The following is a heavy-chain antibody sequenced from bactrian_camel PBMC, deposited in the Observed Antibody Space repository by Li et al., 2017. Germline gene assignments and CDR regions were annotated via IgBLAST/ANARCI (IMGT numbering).Heavy chain of an antibody. CDR3: AGDRSYGAWYMESQYKY. CDR1: GDIVSTMC. V-gene: IGHV3S53*01. CDR2: IATAGLPT. Sequence: HVQLVESGGGSVEAGGPLKLSCAVSGDIVSTMCMGWVRQAPGTAREEVAIIATAGLPTAYVDSVKGRFTISRESGKNTVHLQMNSLMPEDSGVYYCAGDRSYGAWYMESQYKYWGRGTQVTVS. D-gene: IGHD6*01. J-gene: IGHJ4*01.